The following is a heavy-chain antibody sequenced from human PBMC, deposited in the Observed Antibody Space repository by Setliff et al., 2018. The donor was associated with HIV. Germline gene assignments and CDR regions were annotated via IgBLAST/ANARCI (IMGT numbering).Heavy chain of an antibody. V-gene: IGHV3-11*04. CDR1: GFRFSDYY. CDR3: ARVFQSYFFDF. D-gene: IGHD3-3*01. CDR2: ISSSGRTI. Sequence: GGSLRLSCAASGFRFSDYYMNWIRQAPGKGLEWISSISSSGRTIKYADSVKGRFTISRDKSKNTLYLQMNSLRTEDTAVYYCARVFQSYFFDFWGQGTLVTVSS. J-gene: IGHJ4*02.